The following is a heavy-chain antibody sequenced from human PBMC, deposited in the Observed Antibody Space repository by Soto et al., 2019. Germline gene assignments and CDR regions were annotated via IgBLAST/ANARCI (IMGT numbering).Heavy chain of an antibody. V-gene: IGHV1-69*01. CDR2: IIPIFGTA. J-gene: IGHJ5*02. CDR1: GGIFNSYG. D-gene: IGHD2-8*01. Sequence: QVHLVQSGAEVKKPGSSVKVSCKTSGGIFNSYGLSWVRQAPGQGPEWMGQIIPIFGTARYAQKFQGRVTITADDYTSTAYMELSGMRSDDTAMYYCAREKFSNYFDPWGQGTLVTVSS. CDR3: AREKFSNYFDP.